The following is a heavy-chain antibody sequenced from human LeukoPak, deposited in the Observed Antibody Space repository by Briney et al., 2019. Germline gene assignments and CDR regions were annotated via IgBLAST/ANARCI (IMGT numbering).Heavy chain of an antibody. CDR2: IRYDGSNK. Sequence: GGSLRLSCAASGFTFSSYGMHWVRQAPGKGLEWVAFIRYDGSNKYYADSVRGRFTISRDNSKNTLYLQMNSLRAEDTAVYYCAKDEPVNDFWSGPFYSMDVWGKGTTVTVSS. J-gene: IGHJ6*03. V-gene: IGHV3-30*02. D-gene: IGHD3-3*01. CDR3: AKDEPVNDFWSGPFYSMDV. CDR1: GFTFSSYG.